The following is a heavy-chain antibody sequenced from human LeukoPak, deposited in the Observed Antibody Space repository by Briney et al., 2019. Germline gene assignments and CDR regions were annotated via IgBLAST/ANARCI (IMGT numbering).Heavy chain of an antibody. CDR3: ARGEGYYDSSGSFRY. J-gene: IGHJ4*02. CDR1: GGSFSGYY. CDR2: INHSGST. D-gene: IGHD3-22*01. V-gene: IGHV4-34*01. Sequence: SETLSLTCAVYGGSFSGYYWSWIRQPPGKGLEWIGEINHSGSTNYNPSLKSRVTISVDTSKNQFSLKLSSVTAADTAVYYCARGEGYYDSSGSFRYWGQGTLVTVSS.